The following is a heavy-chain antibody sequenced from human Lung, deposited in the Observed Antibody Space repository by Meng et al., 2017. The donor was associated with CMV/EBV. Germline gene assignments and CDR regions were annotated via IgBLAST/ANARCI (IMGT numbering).Heavy chain of an antibody. D-gene: IGHD3-10*01. J-gene: IGHJ4*02. CDR3: ARGSDRYGSSLTD. CDR1: GYTFTSYD. CDR2: MNPNSGNT. V-gene: IGHV1-8*03. Sequence: ASVKVSXKASGYTFTSYDINWVRQATGQGLEWMGWMNPNSGNTGYAQKFQGRVTITRNTSISTAYMELSSLRSEDTAVYYCARGSDRYGSSLTDWGQGTRVTVAS.